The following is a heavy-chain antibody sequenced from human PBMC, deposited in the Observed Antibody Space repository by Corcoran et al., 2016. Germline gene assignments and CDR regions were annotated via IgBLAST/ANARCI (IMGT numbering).Heavy chain of an antibody. CDR3: TSIVVVPAAIRGLGWFDP. V-gene: IGHV3-15*01. D-gene: IGHD2-2*02. Sequence: EVQLVESGGGLVKPGGSLRLSCAASGFTFSNAWMSWVRQAPGKGLEWVGRIKSKTDGGTTDYAAPVKGRFTISRDDSKNTLYLQMNSLKTEDTAVYYCTSIVVVPAAIRGLGWFDPWGQGTLVTVSS. CDR2: IKSKTDGGTT. J-gene: IGHJ5*02. CDR1: GFTFSNAW.